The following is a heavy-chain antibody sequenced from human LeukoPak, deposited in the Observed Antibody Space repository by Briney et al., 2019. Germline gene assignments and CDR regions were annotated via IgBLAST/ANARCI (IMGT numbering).Heavy chain of an antibody. CDR3: ASCSGGSCYLDY. CDR1: GFTFSSDS. V-gene: IGHV3-21*01. D-gene: IGHD2-15*01. J-gene: IGHJ4*02. Sequence: GGSLRLSCAASGFTFSSDSMNWVRQAPGKGLEWFLSISSSSSYIYYADSVKGRFTISRDDAKNSLYLQMNSLRAEDTAVYYCASCSGGSCYLDYWGQGTLVTVSS. CDR2: ISSSSSYI.